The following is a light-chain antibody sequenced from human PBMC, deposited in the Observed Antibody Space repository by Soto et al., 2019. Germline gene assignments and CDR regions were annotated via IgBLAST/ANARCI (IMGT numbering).Light chain of an antibody. J-gene: IGLJ1*01. CDR2: NNN. CDR1: SSNIGSNT. V-gene: IGLV1-44*01. CDR3: AAWDDSLNGLV. Sequence: QSVLTQPPSASGTPGQRVTISCSGSSSNIGSNTVNWYQQLPGTAPKLLIYNNNQRASGVPDRFSGYKSGTSASLAISGLQSEDEADYYCAAWDDSLNGLVFGTGTKVTVL.